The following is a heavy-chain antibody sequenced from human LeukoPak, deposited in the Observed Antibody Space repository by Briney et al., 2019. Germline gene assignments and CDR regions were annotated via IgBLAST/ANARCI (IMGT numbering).Heavy chain of an antibody. CDR3: ARGAFYGDYYFDY. V-gene: IGHV4-30-2*01. CDR2: IYHSGST. Sequence: SETLSLTCAVSGGSISSGGYSWSWIRQPPGKGLEWIGYIYHSGSTYYNPSLKSRVTISVDRSKNQFSLKLSSVTAADTAVYYCARGAFYGDYYFDYWGQGTLVTVSS. CDR1: GGSISSGGYS. D-gene: IGHD4-17*01. J-gene: IGHJ4*02.